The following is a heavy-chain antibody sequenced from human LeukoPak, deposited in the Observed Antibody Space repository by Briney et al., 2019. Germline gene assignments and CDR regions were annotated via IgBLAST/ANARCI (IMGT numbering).Heavy chain of an antibody. D-gene: IGHD2-15*01. CDR3: ARGGGSPYGMDV. J-gene: IGHJ6*02. CDR2: IYYSGST. V-gene: IGHV4-59*01. Sequence: SETLSLTCTVSGGSISPYYWSWIRQPPGKGLEWIGYIYYSGSTNYNPSLKSRVTISLDTSKNQFSLKLTSVTAADTAVYYCARGGGSPYGMDVWGQGTTVTVSS. CDR1: GGSISPYY.